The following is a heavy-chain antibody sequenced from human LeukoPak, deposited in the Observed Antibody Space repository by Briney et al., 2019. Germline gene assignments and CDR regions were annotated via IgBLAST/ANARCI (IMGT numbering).Heavy chain of an antibody. J-gene: IGHJ5*01. Sequence: ASVKVSRKASGYTFTSYAMHWVRQAPGQGLEWMGIINPSGGSTSYAQKFQGRVTMTRDTSTSTVYMELSSLRSEDTAVYYCARDGGYCSGGSCYVSWWFDFWGQGTLVTVSS. CDR2: INPSGGST. D-gene: IGHD2-15*01. CDR3: ARDGGYCSGGSCYVSWWFDF. CDR1: GYTFTSYA. V-gene: IGHV1-46*01.